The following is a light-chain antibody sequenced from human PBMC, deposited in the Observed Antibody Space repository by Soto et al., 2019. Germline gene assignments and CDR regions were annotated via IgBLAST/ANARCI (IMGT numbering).Light chain of an antibody. CDR1: QSVLYSSNNKNY. V-gene: IGKV4-1*01. J-gene: IGKJ2*01. CDR3: QQCYSKPYT. Sequence: DIVMTQSPDSLAVSLGERATINCKSSQSVLYSSNNKNYLAWYQQKPGQPPKLLIYWASTRESGVPDRFSGSGSGTDFTLTISSLQAEDVAVYYCQQCYSKPYTFGLGTKLEIK. CDR2: WAS.